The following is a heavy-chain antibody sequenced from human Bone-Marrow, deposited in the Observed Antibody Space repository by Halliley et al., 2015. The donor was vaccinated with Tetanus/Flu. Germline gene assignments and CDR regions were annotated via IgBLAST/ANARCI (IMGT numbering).Heavy chain of an antibody. J-gene: IGHJ6*02. D-gene: IGHD4-17*01. Sequence: GWGLRTYYADSVKGRFTIPRDNTKNMVYLQMSSLRAGDAAVYYCAKSRAGDYKCPMDVWGQGTKVIVSS. CDR2: GWGLRT. CDR3: AKSRAGDYKCPMDV. V-gene: IGHV3-23*01.